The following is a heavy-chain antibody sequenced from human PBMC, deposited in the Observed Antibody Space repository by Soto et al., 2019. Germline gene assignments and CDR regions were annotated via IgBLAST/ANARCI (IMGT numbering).Heavy chain of an antibody. D-gene: IGHD2-21*02. V-gene: IGHV3-23*01. J-gene: IGHJ4*02. Sequence: EVQLLESGGGLVQPGGSLRLSCAASGFTFSSYGMTWVRQAPGKGLEWVSFSSATGAGTYYADSVKGRFTISRDNSKNTLYLQMTSLSADDTAVYYCAKDRRAGGNYGCYSDCWGQGALVIGSS. CDR3: AKDRRAGGNYGCYSDC. CDR2: SSATGAGT. CDR1: GFTFSSYG.